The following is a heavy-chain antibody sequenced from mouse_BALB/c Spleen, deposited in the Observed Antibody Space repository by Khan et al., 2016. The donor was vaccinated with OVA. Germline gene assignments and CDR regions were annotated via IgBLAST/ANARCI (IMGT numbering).Heavy chain of an antibody. D-gene: IGHD1-1*01. CDR1: GYTFTNYG. CDR2: INTNTGEP. V-gene: IGHV9-3*02. J-gene: IGHJ3*01. CDR3: ARGKYYGSNSWFAY. Sequence: QIQLVQSGPELKKPGETVKISCKASGYTFTNYGINWVKQAPGKGLKWMGWINTNTGEPTYAEEFKGRFAFSLETSASTAYLQLNNLKNEDTATYVCARGKYYGSNSWFAYWGQGTLVTVSA.